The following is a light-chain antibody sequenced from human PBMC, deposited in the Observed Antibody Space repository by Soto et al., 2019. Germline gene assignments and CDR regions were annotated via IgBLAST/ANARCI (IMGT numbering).Light chain of an antibody. CDR3: QQYNSYSGT. Sequence: DIQMTQSPSTLSASVGDRVTITCRASQSISSWLAWYQQKPGKAPKLLIYDASSLKSGVPSRFSGSGSGTEFTLTIISLQPDDFATYYCQQYNSYSGTFGQGTKVDIK. CDR2: DAS. J-gene: IGKJ1*01. CDR1: QSISSW. V-gene: IGKV1-5*01.